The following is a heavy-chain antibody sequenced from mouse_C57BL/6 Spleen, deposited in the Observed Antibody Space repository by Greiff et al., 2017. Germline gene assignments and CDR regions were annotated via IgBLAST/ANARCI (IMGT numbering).Heavy chain of an antibody. D-gene: IGHD1-1*01. Sequence: QVQLQQSGPELVKPGASVKISCKASGYSFTSYYIHWVKQRPGQGLEWIGWIYPGSGNTKYNEKFKGKATLTADTSSSTAYKQLSSLTSEDSAVYYCVNYYGSSYWYFDVWGTWTTVTVSS. CDR3: VNYYGSSYWYFDV. CDR1: GYSFTSYY. V-gene: IGHV1-66*01. CDR2: IYPGSGNT. J-gene: IGHJ1*03.